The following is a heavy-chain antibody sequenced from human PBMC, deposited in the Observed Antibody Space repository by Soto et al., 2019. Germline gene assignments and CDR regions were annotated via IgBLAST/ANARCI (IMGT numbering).Heavy chain of an antibody. D-gene: IGHD3-3*01. Sequence: SETLSLTCTVSGGSISSGGYYWSWIRQHPGKGLEWIGYIYYSGSTYYNPSLKSRVTISVDTSKNQFSLKLSSVTAADTAVYYCARDRWSLAGTYGVDVWGQGTTVTVSS. V-gene: IGHV4-31*03. CDR1: GGSISSGGYY. CDR2: IYYSGST. CDR3: ARDRWSLAGTYGVDV. J-gene: IGHJ6*02.